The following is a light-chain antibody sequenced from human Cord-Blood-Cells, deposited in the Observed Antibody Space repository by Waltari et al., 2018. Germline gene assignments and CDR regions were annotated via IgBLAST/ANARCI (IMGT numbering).Light chain of an antibody. V-gene: IGKV3D-15*01. CDR2: GAS. Sequence: IVMTQSPDTLSVSPGGRATLSASASQRVSSNLAWNQQKPGQAPRLLIDGASTKATGIPARFSGSGSGTEFTLTISSLQSEDFAVYYCQQYNNWLTFGGGTKVEIK. J-gene: IGKJ4*01. CDR3: QQYNNWLT. CDR1: QRVSSN.